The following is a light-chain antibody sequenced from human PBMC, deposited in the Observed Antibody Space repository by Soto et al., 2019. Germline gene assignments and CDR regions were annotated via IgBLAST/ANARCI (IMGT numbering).Light chain of an antibody. CDR1: QSISSY. Sequence: DIQTTQSPSCLSASLGAMVAITCRASQSISSYLSWYQQKPGKAPKLLIYAASSLQSGVPSRFSGSGSGTDFTLTISSLQPEDFATYYCQQSYSTTITFGQGTRLEIK. CDR2: AAS. J-gene: IGKJ5*01. CDR3: QQSYSTTIT. V-gene: IGKV1-39*01.